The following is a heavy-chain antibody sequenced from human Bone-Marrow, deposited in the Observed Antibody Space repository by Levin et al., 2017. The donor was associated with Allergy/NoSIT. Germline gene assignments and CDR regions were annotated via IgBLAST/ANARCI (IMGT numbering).Heavy chain of an antibody. CDR2: IRGSDI. J-gene: IGHJ4*02. V-gene: IGHV3-48*03. CDR1: GFTLNNYE. Sequence: GESLKISCAASGFTLNNYELNWVRQAPGKGLEWVSYIRGSDIYYADSVKGRFSISSDNAKNSLYLQMNSVRAEDTAVYFCARGGTYLTNGFDYWGQGTLVTVSS. D-gene: IGHD1-26*01. CDR3: ARGGTYLTNGFDY.